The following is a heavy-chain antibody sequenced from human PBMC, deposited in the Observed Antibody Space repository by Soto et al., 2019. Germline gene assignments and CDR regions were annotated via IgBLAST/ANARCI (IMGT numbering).Heavy chain of an antibody. V-gene: IGHV1-3*01. CDR3: ARGSRDSGWFY. D-gene: IGHD6-19*01. CDR2: INAGNGNT. Sequence: GASVKVSCKASGYTFTSYAMHWVRQAPGQRLEWMGWINAGNGNTKYSQKFQGRVTITRDTSASTAYMELSSLGSEDTAVYYCARGSRDSGWFYWGQGTLVTVSS. J-gene: IGHJ4*02. CDR1: GYTFTSYA.